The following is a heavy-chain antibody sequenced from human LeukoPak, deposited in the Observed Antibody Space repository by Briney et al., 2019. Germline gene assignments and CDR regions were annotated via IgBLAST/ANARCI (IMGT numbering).Heavy chain of an antibody. Sequence: SETLSLTCAVYGGSFSNYYWSWIRQPPGKGLEWIGEIDHSGSTSYNPSLKSRLTISVDTSKKQFSLKLSSVTAADTAVYYCARAPVRVAAVGKYFDYWAQGTLVTVSS. D-gene: IGHD6-13*01. V-gene: IGHV4-34*01. CDR3: ARAPVRVAAVGKYFDY. J-gene: IGHJ4*02. CDR2: IDHSGST. CDR1: GGSFSNYY.